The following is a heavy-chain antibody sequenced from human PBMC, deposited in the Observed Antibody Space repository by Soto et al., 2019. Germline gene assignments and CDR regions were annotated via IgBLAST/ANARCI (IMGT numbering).Heavy chain of an antibody. V-gene: IGHV4-39*01. J-gene: IGHJ4*02. Sequence: QLQLQESGPGLVKPSETLSLTCTVSGGSFSSNSYYWGWIRQPPGKGREWIGSLYYSGSTYYNPSLKRRVTMSVDPSKNQFSLKLNSVTAADTAVYYCARHWITMVRGVCHFDYWGQGTLVTVSS. D-gene: IGHD3-10*01. CDR1: GGSFSSNSYY. CDR3: ARHWITMVRGVCHFDY. CDR2: LYYSGST.